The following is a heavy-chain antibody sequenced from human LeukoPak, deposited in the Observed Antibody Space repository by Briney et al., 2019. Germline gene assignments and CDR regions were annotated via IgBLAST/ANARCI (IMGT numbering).Heavy chain of an antibody. CDR3: ASSPKNYYGSGSPSAFDI. Sequence: SVKVSCKASGGTFSSYAISWVRQAPGQGLEWMGGIIPIFGTANYAQKFQGRVTITADESTSTAYMELSSLRSEDTAVYYCASSPKNYYGSGSPSAFDIWGQGTMVTVSS. CDR1: GGTFSSYA. V-gene: IGHV1-69*01. CDR2: IIPIFGTA. J-gene: IGHJ3*02. D-gene: IGHD3-10*01.